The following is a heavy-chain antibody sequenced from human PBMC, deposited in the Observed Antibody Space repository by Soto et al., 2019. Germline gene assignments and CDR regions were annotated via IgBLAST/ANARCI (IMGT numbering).Heavy chain of an antibody. Sequence: QVQLVQSGAEVKKPGSSVKVSCKASGGTFSSYLISWVRQAPGQGLEWMGGIIPMFGTANYAQKFQGRVTITADESTSTAYMELSSLRSEDTALYYCARDPKPSVLTGGIAGYHGLDVWGQGTTVTVAS. CDR2: IIPMFGTA. D-gene: IGHD2-15*01. V-gene: IGHV1-69*01. CDR3: ARDPKPSVLTGGIAGYHGLDV. CDR1: GGTFSSYL. J-gene: IGHJ6*02.